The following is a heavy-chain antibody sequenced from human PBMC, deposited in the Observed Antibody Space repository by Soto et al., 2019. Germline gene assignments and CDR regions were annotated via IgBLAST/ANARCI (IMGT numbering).Heavy chain of an antibody. V-gene: IGHV3-23*01. D-gene: IGHD1-26*01. CDR2: VSASGGNT. CDR1: GFTFSHYA. CDR3: AKDVEGSYFYFDY. J-gene: IGHJ4*02. Sequence: LRLSCAAYGFTFSHYAMSWVRQAPGKGLEWVSAVSASGGNTSYADSVKGRFTILRDNSKNTLYLQMNSLRAEDTAIYYWAKDVEGSYFYFDYWGQGALVTVSS.